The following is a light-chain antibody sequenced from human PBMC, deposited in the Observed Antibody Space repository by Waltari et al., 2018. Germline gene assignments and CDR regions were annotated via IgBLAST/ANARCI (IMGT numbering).Light chain of an antibody. CDR2: EVD. Sequence: QSALTQPPSATGSPGQSVTISCTGGRWDVGAYRYVSWYQQHPGRAPKVIMDEVDKRPSGGPARFSGARSGTTASLTISGLKVEDEADYDCTSYGGTNNFLFGSGTKVTV. CDR1: RWDVGAYRY. V-gene: IGLV2-8*01. CDR3: TSYGGTNNFL. J-gene: IGLJ1*01.